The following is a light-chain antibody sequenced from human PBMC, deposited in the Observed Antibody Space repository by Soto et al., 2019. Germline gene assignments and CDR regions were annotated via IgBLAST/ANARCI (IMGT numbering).Light chain of an antibody. J-gene: IGKJ1*01. V-gene: IGKV1-5*03. Sequence: DIQMTQSPSTLSASVGDRVTITCRASQSISNWLAWYQQRPGKAPKLLIYKASNLESGVPSRFSGSGSGTEFTLTISSLQPDDFETYYCQQYDIYWTFGQGTKADIK. CDR3: QQYDIYWT. CDR1: QSISNW. CDR2: KAS.